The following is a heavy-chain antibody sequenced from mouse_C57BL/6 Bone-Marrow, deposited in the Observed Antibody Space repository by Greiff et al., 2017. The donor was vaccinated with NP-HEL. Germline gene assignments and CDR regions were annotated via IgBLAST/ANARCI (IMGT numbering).Heavy chain of an antibody. CDR1: GFTFSDYY. D-gene: IGHD1-1*01. Sequence: EVMLVESEGGLVQPGSSMKLSCTASGFTFSDYYMAWVRQVPEKGLEWVANINYDGSSTYYLDSLKSRFIISRDNAKNILYLQMSSLKSEDTATDYCARVTTLVAPAMDYWGQGTSVTVSS. CDR2: INYDGSST. CDR3: ARVTTLVAPAMDY. V-gene: IGHV5-16*01. J-gene: IGHJ4*01.